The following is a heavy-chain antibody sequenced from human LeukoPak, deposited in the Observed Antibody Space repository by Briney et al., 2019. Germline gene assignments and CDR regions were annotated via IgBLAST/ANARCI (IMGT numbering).Heavy chain of an antibody. J-gene: IGHJ4*02. D-gene: IGHD6-19*01. CDR2: INHSGST. Sequence: GSLRLSCTVSGFTVSINSMSWIRQPPGKGLEWIGEINHSGSTNYNPSLKSRVTISVDTSKNQFSLKLSSVTAADTAMYYCARTYSSGWYPFDYWGQGTLVTVSS. CDR1: GFTVSINS. CDR3: ARTYSSGWYPFDY. V-gene: IGHV4-34*01.